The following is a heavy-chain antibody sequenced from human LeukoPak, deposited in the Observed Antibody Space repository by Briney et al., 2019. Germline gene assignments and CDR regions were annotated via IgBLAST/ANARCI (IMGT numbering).Heavy chain of an antibody. V-gene: IGHV1-69*13. CDR2: IIPIFGAA. Sequence: SVKVSCKASGDTFSIYALCWVRHAPGQGLEWMGRIIPIFGAANYAQKFQGRVTITSDESTSTAYMEQSSLRYEDTAVYYCAGDRAGLGASEGRKGNWFDPWGQGTLVTVSS. CDR1: GDTFSIYA. J-gene: IGHJ5*02. CDR3: AGDRAGLGASEGRKGNWFDP. D-gene: IGHD1-26*01.